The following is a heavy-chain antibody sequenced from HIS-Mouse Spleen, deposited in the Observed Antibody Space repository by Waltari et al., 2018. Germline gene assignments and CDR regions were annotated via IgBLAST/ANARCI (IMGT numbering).Heavy chain of an antibody. CDR2: IYYSGST. Sequence: QLQLQESGPGLVKPSETLSLTCTCSGGSISSRSYYWGWLRQPPGKGLEWIGSIYYSGSTYYNPSLKSRVTISVDTSKNQFSLKLSSVTAADTAVYYCARAPTGFLEWFDAFDIWGQGTMVTVSS. D-gene: IGHD3-3*01. J-gene: IGHJ3*02. V-gene: IGHV4-39*07. CDR1: GGSISSRSYY. CDR3: ARAPTGFLEWFDAFDI.